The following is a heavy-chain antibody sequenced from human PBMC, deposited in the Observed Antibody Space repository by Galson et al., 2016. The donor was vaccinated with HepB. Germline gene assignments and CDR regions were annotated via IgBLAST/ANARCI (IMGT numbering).Heavy chain of an antibody. J-gene: IGHJ3*02. Sequence: LRLSCATSGFTFTRYNMNWVRQAPGKGLEWVSSISSGSSYIYYADSVKGRFTISRDNVKKSLYLQTNSLRPEDTAVYYCARVREQQLLDAFDIWGQGTMVTVSS. D-gene: IGHD6-13*01. CDR1: GFTFTRYN. CDR2: ISSGSSYI. CDR3: ARVREQQLLDAFDI. V-gene: IGHV3-21*01.